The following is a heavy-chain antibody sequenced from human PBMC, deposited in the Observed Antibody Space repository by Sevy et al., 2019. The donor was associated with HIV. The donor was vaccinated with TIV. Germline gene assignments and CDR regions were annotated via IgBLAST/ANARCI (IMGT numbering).Heavy chain of an antibody. CDR3: ARDVAAGDF. V-gene: IGHV3-7*01. J-gene: IGHJ4*02. CDR1: GLNFDDYG. Sequence: GGSLRLSCAASGLNFDDYGMSWVRQAPGKGLEWVANINEDGSEKYYVDSVKGRFTISRDNARKSLHLQMNSLRAEDTAIYYCARDVAAGDFWGQGTLVTVS. CDR2: INEDGSEK. D-gene: IGHD2-21*01.